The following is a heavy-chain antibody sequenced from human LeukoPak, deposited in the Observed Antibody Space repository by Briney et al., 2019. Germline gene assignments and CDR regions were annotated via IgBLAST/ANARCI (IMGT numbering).Heavy chain of an antibody. Sequence: PSETLSLTCTVSGGSISSSSYYWGWIRQPPGRGLEWIGSIYYSGSTNYNPSLKSRVTISVDTSKNQFSLKLSSVTAADTAVYYCARITGAYSSSSSRFDPWGQGTLVTVSS. D-gene: IGHD6-6*01. J-gene: IGHJ5*02. CDR1: GGSISSSSYY. CDR3: ARITGAYSSSSSRFDP. V-gene: IGHV4-39*07. CDR2: IYYSGST.